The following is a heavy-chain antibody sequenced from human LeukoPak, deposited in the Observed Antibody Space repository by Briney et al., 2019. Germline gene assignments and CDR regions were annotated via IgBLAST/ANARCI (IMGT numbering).Heavy chain of an antibody. D-gene: IGHD2-2*01. CDR3: AREPLPGGWFDP. Sequence: SQTLSLTCAVSGGSISSGGYSWSWIRQPPGKGLEWIGYIYHSGSTYYNPSLKSRVTISVDRSKNQFSLKLSSVTAADTAVYYCAREPLPGGWFDPWGQGTLVTVSS. CDR2: IYHSGST. J-gene: IGHJ5*02. V-gene: IGHV4-30-2*01. CDR1: GGSISSGGYS.